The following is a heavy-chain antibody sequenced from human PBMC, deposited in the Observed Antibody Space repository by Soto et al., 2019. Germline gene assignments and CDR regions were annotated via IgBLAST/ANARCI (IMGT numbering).Heavy chain of an antibody. CDR3: ATTVPQRSDYYDRSGYPDAFDI. D-gene: IGHD3-22*01. J-gene: IGHJ3*02. Sequence: PSETLSLTCTVSGGSISGGGYYWSWIRQHPGKGLEWIGYIYYSGSTYYNPSLKSRVTISVDTSKNQFSLKLSSVTAADTAVYYCATTVPQRSDYYDRSGYPDAFDIWGQGTMATVSS. V-gene: IGHV4-31*03. CDR1: GGSISGGGYY. CDR2: IYYSGST.